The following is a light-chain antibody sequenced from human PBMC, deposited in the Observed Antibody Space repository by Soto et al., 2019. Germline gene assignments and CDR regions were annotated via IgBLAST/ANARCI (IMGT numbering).Light chain of an antibody. CDR2: DVS. Sequence: QSVLTQPASVSGSPGQSVTISCAGTSTDVGGSRCVAWYQQHPGKAPNLIIYDVSNRPSGVPNRFSGSKSGNAASLTISGLQAEDEADYYCSSCTTFSSLEIFGTGTKVTVL. V-gene: IGLV2-14*03. CDR1: STDVGGSRC. CDR3: SSCTTFSSLEI. J-gene: IGLJ1*01.